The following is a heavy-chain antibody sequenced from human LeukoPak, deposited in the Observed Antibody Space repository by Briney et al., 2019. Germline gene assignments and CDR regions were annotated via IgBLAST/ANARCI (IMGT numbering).Heavy chain of an antibody. V-gene: IGHV4-59*01. CDR1: GGSISSYY. J-gene: IGHJ6*02. D-gene: IGHD3-3*01. Sequence: RPSETLSLTCTVSGGSISSYYWSWIRQPPGKGLEWIGYIYYSGSTNYNPSLKSRVTISVDTSENQFSLKLSSVTAADTAVYYCARDHTSSYDFWSGYYTRYYGMDVWGQGTTVTVSS. CDR3: ARDHTSSYDFWSGYYTRYYGMDV. CDR2: IYYSGST.